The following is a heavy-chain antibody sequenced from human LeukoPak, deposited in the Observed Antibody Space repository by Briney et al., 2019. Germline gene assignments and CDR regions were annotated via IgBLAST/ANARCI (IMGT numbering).Heavy chain of an antibody. CDR3: AREGSGWLPHYFDY. J-gene: IGHJ4*02. D-gene: IGHD6-19*01. CDR1: GYSISTGYY. Sequence: NPAETLSLTRTVSGYSISTGYYWGWIRQPPGIRRPPVKVLEWIGSIYHSGSTYYNPSLKSRVTISVDTSQNQFSLKLSSVPAADTAVYYCAREGSGWLPHYFDYWGEGTLVTVSS. CDR2: IYHSGST. V-gene: IGHV4-38-2*02.